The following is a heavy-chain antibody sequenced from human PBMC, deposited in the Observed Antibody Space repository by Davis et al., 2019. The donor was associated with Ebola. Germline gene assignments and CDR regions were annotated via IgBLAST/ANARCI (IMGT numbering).Heavy chain of an antibody. CDR2: IYYSGST. D-gene: IGHD3-16*01. V-gene: IGHV4-30-4*01. J-gene: IGHJ4*02. CDR1: GGSISSGDYY. Sequence: PSETLSLTCTVSGGSISSGDYYWSWIRRPPGKGLEWIGNIYYSGSTYYNPSLQSRVTISVDTSKNQFSLKLSSVTAADTAVYYCARYDRWGAYWGQGTLVTVSS. CDR3: ARYDRWGAY.